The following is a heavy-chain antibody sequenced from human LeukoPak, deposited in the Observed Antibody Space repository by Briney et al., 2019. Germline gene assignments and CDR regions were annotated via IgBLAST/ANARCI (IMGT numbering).Heavy chain of an antibody. D-gene: IGHD3-3*01. Sequence: GGSLRLSCAASGFTFSSYWMNWVRQAPGKGLEWVANIKEDGSEKYYVDSVKGRFTISRDNAKNTLYLQMDSLRAEDTAVYYCARQRFCDYWGQGTLVTVSS. CDR2: IKEDGSEK. J-gene: IGHJ4*02. V-gene: IGHV3-7*01. CDR1: GFTFSSYW. CDR3: ARQRFCDY.